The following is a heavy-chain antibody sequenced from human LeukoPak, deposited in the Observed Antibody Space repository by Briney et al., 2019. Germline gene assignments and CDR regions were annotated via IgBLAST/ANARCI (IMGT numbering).Heavy chain of an antibody. CDR1: GGSISSYY. V-gene: IGHV4-4*07. CDR2: IYSSGST. D-gene: IGHD6-19*01. J-gene: IGHJ4*02. CDR3: ARAGLDSSGWLRFAY. Sequence: SETLSLTCTVSGGSISSYYWSWIRQPAGKGLEWIGRIYSSGSTNYNPSLKSRVTMSVDTSKNQFSLKLGSVTAADTAVYYCARAGLDSSGWLRFAYWGQGTLVTVSS.